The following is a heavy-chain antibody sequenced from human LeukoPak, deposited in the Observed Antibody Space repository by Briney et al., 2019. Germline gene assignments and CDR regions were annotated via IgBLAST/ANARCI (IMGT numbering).Heavy chain of an antibody. V-gene: IGHV3-7*01. CDR3: ARSSARLDY. CDR2: IQEDGSEK. D-gene: IGHD2-2*01. CDR1: GFTFSNAW. Sequence: GGSLRLSCAASGFTFSNAWMSWVRQAPGKGLEWVANIQEDGSEKYYVDSVKGRFTISRDNAKNSLYLQMNSLRAEDTAVYYCARSSARLDYWGQGTLVTVSS. J-gene: IGHJ4*02.